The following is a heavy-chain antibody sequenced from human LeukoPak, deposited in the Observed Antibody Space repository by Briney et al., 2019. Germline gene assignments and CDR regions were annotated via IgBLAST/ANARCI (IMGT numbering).Heavy chain of an antibody. CDR1: GGSITSGDSP. CDR2: IYHSGST. D-gene: IGHD5-24*01. J-gene: IGHJ3*02. Sequence: TSSETLSLTCTVSGGSITSGDSPWSWLRQYPGKGLEWIGYIYHSGSTYYNPSLKSRLIISVDTSKNQFSLKLSSVTAADTAVYYCAREAREMATNAHDAFDIWGQGTMVTVSS. V-gene: IGHV4-31*03. CDR3: AREAREMATNAHDAFDI.